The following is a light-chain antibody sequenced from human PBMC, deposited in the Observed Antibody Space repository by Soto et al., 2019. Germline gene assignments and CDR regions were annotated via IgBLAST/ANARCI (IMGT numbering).Light chain of an antibody. V-gene: IGLV2-14*03. J-gene: IGLJ3*02. Sequence: QSALTQPASLSGSPGQSITISCTGTSGEIGSYNYVSWYQQHPGKAPILMLFDVSYRPSGISDRFSGSKSGNMAALTISGHQPEDEADYYCSSSQARSTVFGGGTKLTVL. CDR2: DVS. CDR3: SSSQARSTV. CDR1: SGEIGSYNY.